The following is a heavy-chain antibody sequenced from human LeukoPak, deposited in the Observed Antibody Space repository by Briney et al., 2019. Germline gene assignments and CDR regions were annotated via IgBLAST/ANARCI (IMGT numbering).Heavy chain of an antibody. D-gene: IGHD3-16*02. CDR1: GYTFTGYY. CDR3: ARDQGDYVWGSYRYYAFDI. CDR2: INPNSGGT. J-gene: IGHJ3*02. Sequence: ASVKVSCKASGYTFTGYYMHWVRQAPGQGLEWMGWINPNSGGTNYAQKLQGRVTMTTDTSTSTAYMELRSLRSDDTAVYYCARDQGDYVWGSYRYYAFDIWGQGTMVTVSS. V-gene: IGHV1-2*02.